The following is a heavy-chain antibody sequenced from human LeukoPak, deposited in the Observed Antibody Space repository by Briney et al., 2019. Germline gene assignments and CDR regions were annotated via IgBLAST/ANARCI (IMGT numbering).Heavy chain of an antibody. V-gene: IGHV1-18*01. CDR1: GYTFTSYG. Sequence: ASVTVSCKAPGYTFTSYGISWVRQAPGQGLEWMGWISAYNGNTNYAQKLQGRVTVTTDTSTSTAYMELRSLRSDDTAVYYCARDGRGYSHDLSYYYGMDVWGQGTTVTVSS. CDR2: ISAYNGNT. J-gene: IGHJ6*02. D-gene: IGHD5-18*01. CDR3: ARDGRGYSHDLSYYYGMDV.